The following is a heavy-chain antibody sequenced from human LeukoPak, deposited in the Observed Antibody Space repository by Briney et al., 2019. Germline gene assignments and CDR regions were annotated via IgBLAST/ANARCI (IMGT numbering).Heavy chain of an antibody. Sequence: GGSLRLSCAASGFTFDDYAMHWVRQAPGKGLEWVSGISWNSGSIGYADSVKGRFTISRDNAKNSLYLQMNSLRAEDTALYYCAKDISSFSILGYWGQGTLVTVSS. D-gene: IGHD3-3*02. J-gene: IGHJ4*02. CDR1: GFTFDDYA. CDR3: AKDISSFSILGY. V-gene: IGHV3-9*01. CDR2: ISWNSGSI.